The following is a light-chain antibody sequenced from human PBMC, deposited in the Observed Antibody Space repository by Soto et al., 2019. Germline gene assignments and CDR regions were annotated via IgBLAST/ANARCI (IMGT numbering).Light chain of an antibody. CDR2: DAS. J-gene: IGKJ5*01. CDR1: QSVSRF. CDR3: QQRGNWPPIT. V-gene: IGKV3-11*01. Sequence: ETVLTQSPATLSLSPGERATLSCRASQSVSRFLAWYQQKPGQAPRLLIYDASNRATGIPARFSGSGSGTDFTLTISSLEPEDLAVYYCQQRGNWPPITLVQGIRLDSK.